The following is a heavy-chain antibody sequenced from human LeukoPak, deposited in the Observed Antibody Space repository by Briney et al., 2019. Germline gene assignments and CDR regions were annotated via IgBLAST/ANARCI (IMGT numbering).Heavy chain of an antibody. CDR3: ATSFGYSGSYGDY. CDR2: FDPEDGET. CDR1: GYTLTELS. Sequence: ASVKVSCKVSGYTLTELSMHWVRQAPGKGLEWMGGFDPEDGETIYAQKFQGRVTMTEDASTDTAYMELSSLRSEDTAVYYCATSFGYSGSYGDYWGQGTLVTVSS. J-gene: IGHJ4*02. D-gene: IGHD1-26*01. V-gene: IGHV1-24*01.